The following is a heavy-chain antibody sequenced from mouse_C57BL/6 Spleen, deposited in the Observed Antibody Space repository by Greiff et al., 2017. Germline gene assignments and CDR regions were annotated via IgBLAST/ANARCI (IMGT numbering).Heavy chain of an antibody. Sequence: DVQLQESGPVLVKPGASVKMSCKASGYTFTDYYMNWVKQSHGKSLEWIGVINPYNGGTSYNQKFKGKATLTVDKSSSTAYMELNSLTSEDSAVYYCARFYYDYDGRGNYFDYWGQGTTLTVSS. J-gene: IGHJ2*01. V-gene: IGHV1-19*01. CDR3: ARFYYDYDGRGNYFDY. CDR1: GYTFTDYY. CDR2: INPYNGGT. D-gene: IGHD2-4*01.